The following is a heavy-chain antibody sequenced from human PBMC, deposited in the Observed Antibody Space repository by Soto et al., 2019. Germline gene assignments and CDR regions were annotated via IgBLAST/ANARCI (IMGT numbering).Heavy chain of an antibody. CDR3: ARLKASYYGSGSYYNHYYYYYYMDV. D-gene: IGHD3-10*01. CDR2: IYYSGST. Sequence: SQTLSLTCTVSGGSISSYYWSWIRQPPGKGLEWIGYIYYSGSTNYNPSLKSRVTISVDTSKNQFSLKLSSVTAADTAVYYCARLKASYYGSGSYYNHYYYYYYMDVWGKGTTVTVSS. J-gene: IGHJ6*03. CDR1: GGSISSYY. V-gene: IGHV4-59*08.